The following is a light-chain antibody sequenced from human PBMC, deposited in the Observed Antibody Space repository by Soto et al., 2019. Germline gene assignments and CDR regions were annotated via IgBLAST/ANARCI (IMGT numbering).Light chain of an antibody. V-gene: IGKV3D-15*01. J-gene: IGKJ5*01. CDR3: QQRSNWPSIT. Sequence: EIVMTQSPATLSVSPGERATLSCSASQSVNIYLAWYQHKPGQVPRLLIFGASSRATGIPARFSGSGSGTEFNLTISSLQSEDFAVYFCQQRSNWPSITFVQGTRL. CDR2: GAS. CDR1: QSVNIY.